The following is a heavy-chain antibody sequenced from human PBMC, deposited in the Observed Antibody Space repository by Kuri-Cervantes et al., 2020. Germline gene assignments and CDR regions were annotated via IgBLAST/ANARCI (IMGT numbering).Heavy chain of an antibody. CDR3: AKPVFPDTAMLNVDY. CDR1: GGTFSSYA. V-gene: IGHV1-69*05. CDR2: IIPIFGTA. J-gene: IGHJ4*02. Sequence: SVKVSCKASGGTFSSYAISWVRQAPGQGLEWMGGIIPIFGTANYAQKFQGRVTITTDESTSTAYMELSSLRSEDTAVYYCAKPVFPDTAMLNVDYWGQGTLVTVSS. D-gene: IGHD5-18*01.